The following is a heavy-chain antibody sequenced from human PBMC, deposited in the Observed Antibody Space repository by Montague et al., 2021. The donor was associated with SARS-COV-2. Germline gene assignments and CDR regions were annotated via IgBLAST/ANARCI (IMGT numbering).Heavy chain of an antibody. CDR2: INHGGST. D-gene: IGHD2-2*02. CDR1: GTSFSGYY. CDR3: ARLRDGVVPSPIPGVGPYYSYYYMDV. J-gene: IGHJ6*03. Sequence: SETLSLTCAVHGTSFSGYYWNWIRQPPRKGLEWIGEINHGGSTKYSPSLKSRLTISADTSKNQFSLKLTSVAAADTAVYYCARLRDGVVPSPIPGVGPYYSYYYMDVWGRGTTVTVSS. V-gene: IGHV4-34*01.